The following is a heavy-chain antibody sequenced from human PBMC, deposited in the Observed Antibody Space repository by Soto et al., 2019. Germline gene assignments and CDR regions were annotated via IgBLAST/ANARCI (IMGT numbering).Heavy chain of an antibody. CDR1: GFTFSGPA. CDR3: TRFAYSSGWYFDD. Sequence: HPGGSLRLSCAASGFTFSGPAMHWVRQASGKGLEWVGRIRSKANNYATEYAASVKGRFTISRDDSKNTAYLQMNSLKTEDTAVYYCTRFAYSSGWYFDDWGQGTVVTVSS. J-gene: IGHJ4*02. CDR2: IRSKANNYAT. D-gene: IGHD6-19*01. V-gene: IGHV3-73*01.